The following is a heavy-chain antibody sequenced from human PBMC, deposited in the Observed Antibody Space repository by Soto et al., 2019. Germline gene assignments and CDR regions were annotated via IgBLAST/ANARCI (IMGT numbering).Heavy chain of an antibody. V-gene: IGHV4-30-4*01. J-gene: IGHJ6*02. CDR3: ARGSGDCSSTSCYGYGMDV. CDR2: IYYSGST. Sequence: SETLSLTCTVSGGSISSGDYYWSWIRQPPGKGLEWIGYIYYSGSTYYNPSLKSRVTITVNTSKNQFSLKLSSVTAADTAVYYCARGSGDCSSTSCYGYGMDVWGQGTTVTVSS. D-gene: IGHD2-2*01. CDR1: GGSISSGDYY.